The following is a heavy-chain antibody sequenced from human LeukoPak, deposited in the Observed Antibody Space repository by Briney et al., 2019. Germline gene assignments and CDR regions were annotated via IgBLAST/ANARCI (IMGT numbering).Heavy chain of an antibody. Sequence: GGSLRLSCAASGFTFSSYAMHWVRQAPGKGLEWVAVISYDGSNKYYADSVKGRFTISRDNSKNTLYLQMNSLRAEDTAVYYCAKKSGDSSGWFVDSWGQGTLVTVSS. CDR1: GFTFSSYA. CDR3: AKKSGDSSGWFVDS. CDR2: ISYDGSNK. D-gene: IGHD6-19*01. V-gene: IGHV3-30-3*02. J-gene: IGHJ4*02.